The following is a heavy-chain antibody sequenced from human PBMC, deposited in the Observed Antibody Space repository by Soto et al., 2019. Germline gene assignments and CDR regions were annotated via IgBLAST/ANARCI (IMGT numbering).Heavy chain of an antibody. CDR1: GYTFTNYG. J-gene: IGHJ5*02. Sequence: QVELVQSGAEMKKPGASVKVSCKASGYTFTNYGISWVRQAPGQGLEWMGRISDFEGHINYAQKFRGRVTLTIDTSTSTAYMDLRSITSDDAAIYYCARDYDRWGEDSFDPWGKGTLVTVSS. CDR2: ISDFEGHI. D-gene: IGHD3-16*01. CDR3: ARDYDRWGEDSFDP. V-gene: IGHV1-18*01.